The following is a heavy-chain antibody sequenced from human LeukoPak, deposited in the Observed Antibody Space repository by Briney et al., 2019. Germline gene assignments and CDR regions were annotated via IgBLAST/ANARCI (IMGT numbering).Heavy chain of an antibody. J-gene: IGHJ4*02. CDR2: IKQDGSEK. CDR3: ATLMS. D-gene: IGHD3-16*01. CDR1: GFTFSSHW. V-gene: IGHV3-7*01. Sequence: PGGSLRLSCAASGFTFSSHWMSWVRQAPGKGLEWVANIKQDGSEKYYVDSVKGRFTISRDNAKNSLYLQMNSLRAEDTAVYYCATLMSWGQGTLVTVSS.